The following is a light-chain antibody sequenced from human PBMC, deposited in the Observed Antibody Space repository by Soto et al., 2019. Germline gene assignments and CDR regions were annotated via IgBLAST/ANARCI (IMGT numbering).Light chain of an antibody. CDR2: DVS. V-gene: IGLV2-14*01. CDR3: SSYTSSSTLVV. J-gene: IGLJ2*01. Sequence: QSVLTQPASVSGSPGQSITISCTGISSDVGGYNYVSWYQQHPGKAPKLMIYDVSNRPSGVSNRFSGSKSGNTASLTISGLQAEDEADYYCSSYTSSSTLVVFGGRTKLTVL. CDR1: SSDVGGYNY.